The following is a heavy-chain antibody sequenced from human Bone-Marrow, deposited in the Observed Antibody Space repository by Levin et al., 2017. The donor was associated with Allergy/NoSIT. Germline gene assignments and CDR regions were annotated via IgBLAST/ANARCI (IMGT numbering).Heavy chain of an antibody. V-gene: IGHV3-7*01. CDR1: GFSFTDSW. CDR3: ARGMNPEA. Sequence: GGSLRLSCATSGFSFTDSWMTWIRQAPGKGLEWVANIKFDSSERYFMDSVRGRFTISRDNAKSSLYLQMDSLRTEDTAVYYCARGMNPEAWGQGTLVIVSS. D-gene: IGHD1-14*01. J-gene: IGHJ5*02. CDR2: IKFDSSER.